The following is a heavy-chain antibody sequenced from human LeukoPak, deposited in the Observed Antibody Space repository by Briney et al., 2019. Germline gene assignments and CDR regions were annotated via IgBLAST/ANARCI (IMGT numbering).Heavy chain of an antibody. CDR1: GFTFSGSA. J-gene: IGHJ5*02. D-gene: IGHD3-22*01. V-gene: IGHV3-73*01. CDR3: TRLRDIGGYSP. CDR2: IRSKADNYAT. Sequence: GGSLRLSCAASGFTFSGSAMHWVRQASGKGLEWVGRIRSKADNYATAYAASVKGRFIIYRDDSKNTAYLQMNSLKNEDTAVYYCTRLRDIGGYSPWGQGTLVTVSS.